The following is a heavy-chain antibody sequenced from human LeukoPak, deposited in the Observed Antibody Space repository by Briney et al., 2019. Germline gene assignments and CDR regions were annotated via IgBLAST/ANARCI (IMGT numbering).Heavy chain of an antibody. V-gene: IGHV3-33*01. CDR2: IWYDGNNK. J-gene: IGHJ4*02. CDR1: GFTFSSYG. D-gene: IGHD3-22*01. CDR3: ARQPDGSGYCFVY. Sequence: PGRSLSLSCAASGFTFSSYGMHWVRQAPGKGLEWVAVIWYDGNNKYYADSVKGRFTISRDNSKNMLYLQMNSPRAEDTAVYYCARQPDGSGYCFVYWGQRTVVTVSS.